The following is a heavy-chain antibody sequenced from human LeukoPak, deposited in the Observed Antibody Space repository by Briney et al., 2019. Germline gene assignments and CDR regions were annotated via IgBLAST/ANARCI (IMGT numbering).Heavy chain of an antibody. V-gene: IGHV3-11*01. CDR3: AGGDSGYDWSDL. D-gene: IGHD5-12*01. Sequence: GGSLRLSCAASGFSFSDYWMNWIRQAPGKGPEWISYISSRGTTIKYADSVKGRFTISRDNAKNSLHLQLNSLNADDTAIYYCAGGDSGYDWSDLWGQGTLVAVAS. J-gene: IGHJ4*02. CDR2: ISSRGTTI. CDR1: GFSFSDYW.